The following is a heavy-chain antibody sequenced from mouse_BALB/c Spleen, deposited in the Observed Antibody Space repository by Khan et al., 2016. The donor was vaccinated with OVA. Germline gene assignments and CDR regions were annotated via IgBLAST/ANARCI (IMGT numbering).Heavy chain of an antibody. CDR1: GYTFINYW. Sequence: QVQLQQSGAELAKPGASVKMSCKASGYTFINYWILWVKQRPGQGLEWIGYIIPSNGYTEYNQNFKDKATLTADKSSSPAYMPLRSLPYADYAVYYAARRGLRWDFDYRGQGTTLTVSS. CDR2: IIPSNGYT. J-gene: IGHJ2*01. D-gene: IGHD1-1*01. V-gene: IGHV1-7*01. CDR3: ARRGLRWDFDY.